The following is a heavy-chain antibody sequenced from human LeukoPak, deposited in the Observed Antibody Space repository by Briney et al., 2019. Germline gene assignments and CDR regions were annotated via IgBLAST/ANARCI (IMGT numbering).Heavy chain of an antibody. J-gene: IGHJ5*02. CDR3: ARDDNWNDVGWFDP. V-gene: IGHV1-69*05. CDR2: IIPIFGTA. CDR1: GGTLSRFA. Sequence: ASVKVSCKASGGTLSRFAISWVRQAPGQGLEWMGGIIPIFGTANYAQKFQGRVTMTRDMSTSTVYMELSSLRSEDTAVYYCARDDNWNDVGWFDPWGQGTLVTVSS. D-gene: IGHD1-20*01.